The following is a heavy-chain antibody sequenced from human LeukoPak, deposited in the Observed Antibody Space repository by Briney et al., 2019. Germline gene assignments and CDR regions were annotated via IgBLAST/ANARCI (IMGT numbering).Heavy chain of an antibody. CDR3: ARPPGDYGDYVGAWYFDY. V-gene: IGHV3-48*04. CDR2: ISSSGSTI. CDR1: GFTFSSYW. D-gene: IGHD4-17*01. J-gene: IGHJ4*02. Sequence: GGSLRLSCAASGFTFSSYWMSWVRQAPGKGLEWVSYISSSGSTIYYADSVKGRFTISRDNAKNSLYLQMNSLRAEDTAVYYCARPPGDYGDYVGAWYFDYWGQGTLVTVSS.